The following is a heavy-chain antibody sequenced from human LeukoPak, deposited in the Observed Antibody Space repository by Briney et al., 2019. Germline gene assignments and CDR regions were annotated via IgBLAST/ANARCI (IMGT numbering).Heavy chain of an antibody. CDR1: GFTFSSYS. V-gene: IGHV3-48*02. D-gene: IGHD3-10*01. CDR3: ASGVRGVMSHFDY. J-gene: IGHJ4*02. CDR2: VSSSSSTI. Sequence: GGSLRLSCAASGFTFSSYSMNWVRQAPGKGLEWVSYVSSSSSTIYYADSVKGRFTISRDNAKNSLYLQMNSLRDEDTAVYYCASGVRGVMSHFDYWGQGTLVTVSS.